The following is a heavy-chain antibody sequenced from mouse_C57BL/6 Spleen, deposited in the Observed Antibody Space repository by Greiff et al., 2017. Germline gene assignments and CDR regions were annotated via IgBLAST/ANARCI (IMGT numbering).Heavy chain of an antibody. CDR2: INPSNGGT. CDR3: ARRGGSGYTGVFAY. Sequence: QVQLKQPGAELVMPGASVKLSCKASGYTFTSYWMHWVKQRPGQGLEWIGNINPSNGGTNYNEKFKSKATLTVDKSSSTAYMQLSSLTSEDSAVYYCARRGGSGYTGVFAYWGQGTLVTVSA. CDR1: GYTFTSYW. D-gene: IGHD3-2*02. V-gene: IGHV1-53*01. J-gene: IGHJ3*01.